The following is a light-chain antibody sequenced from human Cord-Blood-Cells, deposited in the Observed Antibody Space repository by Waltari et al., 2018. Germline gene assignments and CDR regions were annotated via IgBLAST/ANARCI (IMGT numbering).Light chain of an antibody. Sequence: QSALTQPASVSGSPGQSITISCTGTSSDVGSYNPLSWYQQHPGKAPKLMIYEGSKRPSGVSNRFSGSKSGNTASLTISGLQAEDEADYYCCSYAGSSTFVFGGGTKLTVL. CDR1: SSDVGSYNP. CDR3: CSYAGSSTFV. V-gene: IGLV2-23*03. CDR2: EGS. J-gene: IGLJ2*01.